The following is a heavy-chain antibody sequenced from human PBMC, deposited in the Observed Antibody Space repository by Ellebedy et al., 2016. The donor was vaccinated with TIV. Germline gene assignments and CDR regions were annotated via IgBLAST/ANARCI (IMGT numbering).Heavy chain of an antibody. CDR1: GLTFSRYL. D-gene: IGHD2-2*01. V-gene: IGHV3-7*03. CDR2: IKQDGSDK. Sequence: GESLKISCVDSGLTFSRYLMSWVRQTPGRGLEWVANIKQDGSDKNYLDSVKGRFTISRDNAKNSLYLQMNSLSADDTAGYYCARGSGYCSSTSCSGETDWGQGTPVTVSS. CDR3: ARGSGYCSSTSCSGETD. J-gene: IGHJ4*02.